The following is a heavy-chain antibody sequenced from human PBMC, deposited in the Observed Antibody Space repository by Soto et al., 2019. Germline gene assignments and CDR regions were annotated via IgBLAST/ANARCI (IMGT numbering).Heavy chain of an antibody. CDR1: GFTFSNYA. V-gene: IGHV3-33*01. J-gene: IGHJ6*02. D-gene: IGHD3-3*01. CDR2: IWYDGSSQ. CDR3: ARDLSYLEWNYYGMDV. Sequence: QVHLVESGGGVVQPGKSLRLSCAASGFTFSNYAMHWVRQAPGKGLEWVAVIWYDGSSQYYADSVKGRFTISRDNPKSTLYLQMNSLRAEDTAVYYYARDLSYLEWNYYGMDVWGQGTTVTVSS.